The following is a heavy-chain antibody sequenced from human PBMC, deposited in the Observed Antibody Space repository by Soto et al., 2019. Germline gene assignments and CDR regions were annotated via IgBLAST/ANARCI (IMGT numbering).Heavy chain of an antibody. D-gene: IGHD5-18*01. Sequence: QVQLVQSGAELKKPGASVNISCTASGFTFSDNLINWVRQAPGQGLEWMGCLTPVTGNTRYSETFQGRVTISRHSSASIAYLELSVLEYEDTPLYFCARDRHSVGPRANDDFDVWGQGTMITVSS. CDR1: GFTFSDNL. CDR2: LTPVTGNT. CDR3: ARDRHSVGPRANDDFDV. V-gene: IGHV1-3*01. J-gene: IGHJ3*01.